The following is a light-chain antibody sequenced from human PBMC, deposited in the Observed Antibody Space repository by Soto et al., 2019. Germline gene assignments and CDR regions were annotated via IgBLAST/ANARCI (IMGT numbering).Light chain of an antibody. CDR3: SSYPSTKSWV. CDR1: SSDVGGYNY. Sequence: QSALTQSASVSGSPGQSITISCTGTSSDVGGYNYVSWYQQHPGKAPKLIIYDVSNRPSGVSTRFSGSKSGNTASLTISGLPAEDVADYSCSSYPSTKSWVFGGGTQVTVL. J-gene: IGLJ3*02. V-gene: IGLV2-14*01. CDR2: DVS.